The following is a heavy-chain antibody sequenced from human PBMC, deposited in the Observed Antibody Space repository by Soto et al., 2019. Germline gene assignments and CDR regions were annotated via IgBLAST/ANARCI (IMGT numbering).Heavy chain of an antibody. J-gene: IGHJ3*02. CDR1: GGSFSGYY. CDR2: INHSGST. CDR3: ANGYSHDAFDI. Sequence: QVQLQQWGAGLLKPSETLSLTCAVYGGSFSGYYWSWIRQPPGKGLEWIGEINHSGSTNYNPSLKSRVTMSVDTSKNRFSLMLSSVTAADTAVYYGANGYSHDAFDIWGQGTMVTVSS. D-gene: IGHD5-18*01. V-gene: IGHV4-34*01.